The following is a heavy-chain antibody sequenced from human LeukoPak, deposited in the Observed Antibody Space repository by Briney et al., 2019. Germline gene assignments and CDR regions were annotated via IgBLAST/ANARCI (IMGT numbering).Heavy chain of an antibody. CDR2: IYYTGST. J-gene: IGHJ4*02. CDR1: GGSISSGGFY. Sequence: SQTLSLTCTVSGGSISSGGFYWNWIRQLPGQGLEWIGYIYYTGSTYYNPSLRSRVIISVDTSKNQFSLNVSSVTAADTAVYYCARSVSGWYGADYWGQGTLVTVSS. CDR3: ARSVSGWYGADY. V-gene: IGHV4-31*03. D-gene: IGHD6-19*01.